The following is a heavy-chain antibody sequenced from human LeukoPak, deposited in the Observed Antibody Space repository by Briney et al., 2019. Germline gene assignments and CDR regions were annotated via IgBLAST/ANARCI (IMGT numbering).Heavy chain of an antibody. CDR3: ARGVRIAVADY. CDR1: GFAFSSYD. CDR2: ISDSSTYI. J-gene: IGHJ4*02. V-gene: IGHV3-21*01. Sequence: GGSLRLSCAAFGFAFSSYDMNWVRQAPGKGLEWVSSISDSSTYIYYADSLKGRFTISRDNAKNSLYLQINSLRVEDTAVYYCARGVRIAVADYWGQGTLVTVSS. D-gene: IGHD6-13*01.